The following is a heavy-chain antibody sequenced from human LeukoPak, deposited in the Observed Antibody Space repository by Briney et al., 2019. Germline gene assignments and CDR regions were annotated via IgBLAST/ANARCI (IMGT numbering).Heavy chain of an antibody. V-gene: IGHV4-59*01. J-gene: IGHJ4*02. Sequence: SETLSLTCTVSGGSISSYYWSWIRQPPGKGLEWIGYIYYSGSTNYNPSLKSRVTISVDTSKNQFSLKLSSVTAADTAVYYCARSMVAVAAPDCWGQGTLVTVSS. CDR2: IYYSGST. CDR1: GGSISSYY. D-gene: IGHD6-19*01. CDR3: ARSMVAVAAPDC.